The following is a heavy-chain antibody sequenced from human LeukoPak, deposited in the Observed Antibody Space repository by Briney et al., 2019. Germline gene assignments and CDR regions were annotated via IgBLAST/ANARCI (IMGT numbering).Heavy chain of an antibody. Sequence: SETLSLTCAVYGGSFSGYYWSWIRQPPGKGLEWIGEINHSGSTNYNPSLKSRVTISVDTSKNQFSLRLSSVTAADTAVYHCARYCSGTTCAGEPRFDIWGQGNLVTVSS. CDR3: ARYCSGTTCAGEPRFDI. V-gene: IGHV4-34*01. CDR2: INHSGST. D-gene: IGHD1-14*01. CDR1: GGSFSGYY. J-gene: IGHJ4*02.